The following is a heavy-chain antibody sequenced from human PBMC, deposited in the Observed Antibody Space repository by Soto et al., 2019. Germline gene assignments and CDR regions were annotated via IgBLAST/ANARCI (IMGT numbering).Heavy chain of an antibody. CDR2: IYCSGDA. J-gene: IGHJ4*02. CDR1: GGSISSNNYY. Sequence: QLQLQESGPGLVKPSETLSLTCTVSGGSISSNNYYCGWIRQPPGKGLEWIGSIYCSGDAYYYPSLESRVTMSVDTSKSQFSLKLSSVTAADTAVYYCARHPGYTVPTVYATHYFDYWGQGIVVTVSS. D-gene: IGHD2-8*01. CDR3: ARHPGYTVPTVYATHYFDY. V-gene: IGHV4-39*01.